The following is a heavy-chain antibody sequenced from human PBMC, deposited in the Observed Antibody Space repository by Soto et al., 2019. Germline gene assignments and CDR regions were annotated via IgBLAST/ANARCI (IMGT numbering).Heavy chain of an antibody. CDR2: TIDSGGRS. CDR1: GFTFSSHA. J-gene: IGHJ4*02. V-gene: IGHV3-23*01. CDR3: AKDKMEQWLVGGYYDY. D-gene: IGHD6-19*01. Sequence: GGSLRLSCAASGFTFSSHAMSWVRQAPGQGLEWVSSTIDSGGRSYHADSVRGRFTISRDNSKNTLYLQMNSLRADDTAIYYCAKDKMEQWLVGGYYDYWGQGALVTVSS.